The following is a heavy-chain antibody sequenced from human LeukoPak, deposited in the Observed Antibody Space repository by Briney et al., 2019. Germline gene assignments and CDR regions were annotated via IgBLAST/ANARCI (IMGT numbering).Heavy chain of an antibody. V-gene: IGHV3-30-3*01. CDR1: GFTFSSYA. Sequence: GRSLRLSCAASGFTFSSYAMHWVRQAPGKGLVWVSVISYDGTNKYYADSVKGRFTISRDNSKNTLYLQMNSLRAEDTAVYCCAKESVFVVVEAPSDDAFDIWGQGTMVTVSS. CDR2: ISYDGTNK. CDR3: AKESVFVVVEAPSDDAFDI. J-gene: IGHJ3*02. D-gene: IGHD2-15*01.